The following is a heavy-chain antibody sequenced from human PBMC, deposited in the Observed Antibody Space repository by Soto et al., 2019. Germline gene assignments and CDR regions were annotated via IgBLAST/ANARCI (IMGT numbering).Heavy chain of an antibody. CDR2: INPNSGGK. CDR1: GYTFTGYY. CDR3: ARGHDISGYYPKNAFDI. Sequence: ASVKVSCKASGYTFTGYYLHWVRQAPGQGLEWMGWINPNSGGKNYAQKFQGWVTMTRDTSISTAYMELSRLRSDDTAVYFCARGHDISGYYPKNAFDIWGQATMVTFSS. J-gene: IGHJ3*02. V-gene: IGHV1-2*04. D-gene: IGHD3-22*01.